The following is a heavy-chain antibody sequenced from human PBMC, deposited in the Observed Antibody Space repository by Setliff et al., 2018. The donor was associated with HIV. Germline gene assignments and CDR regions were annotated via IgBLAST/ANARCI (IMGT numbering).Heavy chain of an antibody. Sequence: SETLSLTCTVSGGSFTSRSYYWGWIRQPPGKGLEWIGSIFYSGITYYNPSLKSRVTISVDTAKNQFSLNLTSVTAADTAVYYCARSKTFYDFWGGYYTHVAFKILGLATMVTVS. J-gene: IGHJ3*02. V-gene: IGHV4-39*01. D-gene: IGHD3-3*01. CDR1: GGSFTSRSYY. CDR2: IFYSGIT. CDR3: ARSKTFYDFWGGYYTHVAFKI.